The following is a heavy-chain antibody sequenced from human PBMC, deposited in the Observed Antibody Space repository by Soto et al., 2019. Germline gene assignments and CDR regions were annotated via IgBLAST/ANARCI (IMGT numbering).Heavy chain of an antibody. CDR2: ISSSSSYT. Sequence: GGSLRLSCAASGFTFSDYYMSWIRQAPGKGLEWVSYISSSSSYTNYADSVKGRFTISRDNAKNSLYLQMNSLRAEDTAVYYCARGGVLRYFDYWGQGTLVTVSS. CDR1: GFTFSDYY. CDR3: ARGGVLRYFDY. V-gene: IGHV3-11*06. J-gene: IGHJ4*02. D-gene: IGHD3-9*01.